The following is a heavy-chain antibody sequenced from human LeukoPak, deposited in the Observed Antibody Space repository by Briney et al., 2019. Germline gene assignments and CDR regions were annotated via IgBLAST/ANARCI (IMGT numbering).Heavy chain of an antibody. V-gene: IGHV5-51*01. CDR1: GYSFTSYW. CDR2: IYPGDSDT. CDR3: ARPDGGGRSITIFGVVNH. D-gene: IGHD3-3*01. J-gene: IGHJ4*02. Sequence: KPGESLKISCKGSGYSFTSYWIGWVRQMPGKGLEWMGIIYPGDSDTRYSPSFQGQVTISADKSISTAYLQWSSLKASDTAMYYCARPDGGGRSITIFGVVNHWGQGTLVTVSS.